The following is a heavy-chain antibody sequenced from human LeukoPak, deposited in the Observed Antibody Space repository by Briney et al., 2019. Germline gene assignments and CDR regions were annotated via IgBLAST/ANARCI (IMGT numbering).Heavy chain of an antibody. J-gene: IGHJ4*02. CDR2: INSDGRIT. CDR3: AKDRLGATLYFDD. D-gene: IGHD1-26*01. Sequence: GGSLRLSCAASGFTFSDYWMHWVRQAPGKGLVGVSRINSDGRITSYADSVKGRLTISRDNSKNTLYLQMNSLRAEDTAVYYCAKDRLGATLYFDDWGQGTLVTVSS. V-gene: IGHV3-74*01. CDR1: GFTFSDYW.